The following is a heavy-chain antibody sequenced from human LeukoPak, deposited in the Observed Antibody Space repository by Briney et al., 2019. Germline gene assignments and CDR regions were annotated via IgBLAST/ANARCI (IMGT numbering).Heavy chain of an antibody. CDR2: IRSDGSNK. CDR1: GFSFSSYG. J-gene: IGHJ4*02. D-gene: IGHD5-18*01. V-gene: IGHV3-30*02. Sequence: GSLRLSCAGSGFSFSSYGMHWVRQAPGKGLEWMAFIRSDGSNKYYADSVKGRFTISRDNSKNTLYLQMNSLRAEDTAVYYCAKGAGYSYGYEVDYWGQGTLVTVSS. CDR3: AKGAGYSYGYEVDY.